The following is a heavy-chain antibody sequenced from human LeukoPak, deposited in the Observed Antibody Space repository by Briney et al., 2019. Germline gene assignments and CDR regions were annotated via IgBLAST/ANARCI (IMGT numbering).Heavy chain of an antibody. CDR3: ARSGATTAGWFDP. V-gene: IGHV4-59*01. CDR2: MYYSGST. Sequence: SETLSLTCSVSGDSINNYYWSWVRQPPGKGLEWIGHMYYSGSTKYNPSHRSRVTMSVDTSKNQFSLRLSSVTAEDTAVYYCARSGATTAGWFDPWGRGALVTVFS. J-gene: IGHJ5*02. CDR1: GDSINNYY. D-gene: IGHD1-26*01.